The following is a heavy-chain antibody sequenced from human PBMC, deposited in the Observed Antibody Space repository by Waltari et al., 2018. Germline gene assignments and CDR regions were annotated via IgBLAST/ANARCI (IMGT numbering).Heavy chain of an antibody. D-gene: IGHD4-17*01. CDR2: IRYDGSNK. V-gene: IGHV3-30*02. CDR3: AKGSVTTVAFDI. J-gene: IGHJ3*02. CDR1: GFTFSSYG. Sequence: QVQLVESGGGVVQPGGSLRLSCAASGFTFSSYGMHWVRQAPGKGLEWVAFIRYDGSNKYYADSVKGRFTISRDNSKNTLYLQMNSLRAEDTAVYYCAKGSVTTVAFDIWGQGTMVTVSS.